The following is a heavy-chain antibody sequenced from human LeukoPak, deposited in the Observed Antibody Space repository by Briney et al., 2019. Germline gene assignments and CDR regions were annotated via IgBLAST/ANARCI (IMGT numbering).Heavy chain of an antibody. CDR2: IWYGGSNK. J-gene: IGHJ3*02. D-gene: IGHD1-26*01. Sequence: GGSLRLSCAASGFTFSSYGMHWVRQAPGKGLEWVAVIWYGGSNKYYADSVKGRFTISRDNSKNTLYLQMNSLRAEDTAVYYRAKDYGVGATVDAFDIWGQGTMVTVSS. CDR1: GFTFSSYG. V-gene: IGHV3-30*02. CDR3: AKDYGVGATVDAFDI.